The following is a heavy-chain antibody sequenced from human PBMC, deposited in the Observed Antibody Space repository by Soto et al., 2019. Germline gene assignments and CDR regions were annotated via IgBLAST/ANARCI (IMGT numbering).Heavy chain of an antibody. CDR1: GFSLSTSGVG. CDR3: AHDKGYSSSWYYWFDP. D-gene: IGHD6-13*01. Sequence: QITLKESGPTLVKPTQTLTLTCTFSGFSLSTSGVGVGWIRQPPGKALEWLALIYWDDDKRYSPSLKSRLTITKDTSKNQVVLTMTNMDPVDTATYYCAHDKGYSSSWYYWFDPWGQGTLVTVSS. CDR2: IYWDDDK. V-gene: IGHV2-5*02. J-gene: IGHJ5*02.